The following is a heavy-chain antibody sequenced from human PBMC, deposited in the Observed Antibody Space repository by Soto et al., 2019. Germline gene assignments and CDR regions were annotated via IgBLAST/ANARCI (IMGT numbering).Heavy chain of an antibody. J-gene: IGHJ4*02. V-gene: IGHV4-30-4*01. CDR2: IYYSGST. Sequence: QVQLQESGPGLVKPSQTLSLTCTVSGGSISSGDYYWSWIRQPPGKGLEWIGYIYYSGSTYYNPSLKXXVXIXXDTSKNQFSLKLSSVTAADTAVYYCATSIAARLVYWGQGTLVTVSS. D-gene: IGHD6-6*01. CDR1: GGSISSGDYY. CDR3: ATSIAARLVY.